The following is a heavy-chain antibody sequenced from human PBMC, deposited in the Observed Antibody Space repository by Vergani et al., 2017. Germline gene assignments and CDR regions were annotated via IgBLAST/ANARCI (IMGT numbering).Heavy chain of an antibody. J-gene: IGHJ4*02. CDR3: ARTALWFGVFDY. Sequence: EVQLVESGGGLVQPGGSLRLSCAASGFTVSSNYMSWVRQAPGKGLEWVSSISSSSSYIYYADSVKGRFTISRDNAKNSLYLQMNSLRAEDTAVYYCARTALWFGVFDYWGQGTLVTVSS. CDR1: GFTVSSNY. CDR2: ISSSSSYI. D-gene: IGHD3-10*01. V-gene: IGHV3-21*01.